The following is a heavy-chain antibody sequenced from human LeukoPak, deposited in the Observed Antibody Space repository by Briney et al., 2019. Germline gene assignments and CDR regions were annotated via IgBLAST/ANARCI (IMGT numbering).Heavy chain of an antibody. J-gene: IGHJ5*02. CDR3: ARAYSSSWYMNWFDP. CDR1: GYSISNCYY. V-gene: IGHV4-38-2*02. Sequence: SETLSLTCTVSGYSISNCYYWAWLRQPPGKGLEWIGSIYHSGSTYYNPSLNSRVTISVDTSKNQFSLKLSSVTAADTAVYYCARAYSSSWYMNWFDPWGQGTLVTVSS. CDR2: IYHSGST. D-gene: IGHD6-13*01.